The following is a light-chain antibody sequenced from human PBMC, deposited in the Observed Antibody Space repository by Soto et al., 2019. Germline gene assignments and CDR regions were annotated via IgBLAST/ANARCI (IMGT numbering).Light chain of an antibody. CDR3: GAWDGSLSVVL. CDR2: DSD. J-gene: IGLJ2*01. V-gene: IGLV1-51*01. CDR1: SANIGSNY. Sequence: QSVLTQPPSVSAAPGQKVTISCSRSSANIGSNYVSWYQQLPGTAPKLVIYDSDRRPSEIPDRFSGSKSGTSATLDITGLQTGDEADYYCGAWDGSLSVVLFGGGTKLTVL.